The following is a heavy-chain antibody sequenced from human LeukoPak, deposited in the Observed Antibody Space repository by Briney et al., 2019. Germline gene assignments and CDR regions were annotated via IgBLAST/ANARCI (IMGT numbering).Heavy chain of an antibody. D-gene: IGHD3-10*01. CDR3: ARAGITMVRGVMAASWFDP. CDR1: GGSISSYY. CDR2: IYYSGST. Sequence: SETLSLTCTVPGGSISSYYLSWIRQPPGKGLEWIGYIYYSGSTNYNPSLKSRVTISVDTSKNQFSLKLSSVTAADTAVYYCARAGITMVRGVMAASWFDPWGQGTLVTVSS. V-gene: IGHV4-59*01. J-gene: IGHJ5*02.